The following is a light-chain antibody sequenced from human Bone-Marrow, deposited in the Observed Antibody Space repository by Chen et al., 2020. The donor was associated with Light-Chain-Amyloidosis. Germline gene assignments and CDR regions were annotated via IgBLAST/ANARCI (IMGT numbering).Light chain of an antibody. V-gene: IGLV3-21*02. CDR2: EDS. CDR3: QVWDRSSDRPV. CDR1: NIGTTS. Sequence: SDVLTQPSSVSVAPGQTATIARGGNNIGTTSVHWYQQTPGQAPLLVGYEDSDRPSGIPERLSGSNSGNTATLTISRVEAGDEADYYCQVWDRSSDRPVFGGGTKLTVL. J-gene: IGLJ3*02.